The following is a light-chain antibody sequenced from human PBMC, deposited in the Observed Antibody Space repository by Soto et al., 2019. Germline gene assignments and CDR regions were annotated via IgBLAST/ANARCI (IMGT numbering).Light chain of an antibody. CDR3: GTCYTRLSVVV. J-gene: IGLJ2*01. V-gene: IGLV1-51*01. CDR2: DTN. CDR1: GSNIGKND. Sequence: QSVLTQPPSVSAAPGPKVTISCSGSGSNIGKNDVSWYLQLPGAAHKLLIYDTNKRPSGIPDRLSGSKSGTSATLGITGLRAGDEADYFCGTCYTRLSVVVFGGGTKLTV.